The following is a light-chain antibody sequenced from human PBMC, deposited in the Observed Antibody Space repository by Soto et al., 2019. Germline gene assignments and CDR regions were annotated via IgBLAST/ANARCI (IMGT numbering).Light chain of an antibody. CDR2: SAS. J-gene: IGKJ5*01. V-gene: IGKV1-39*01. CDR3: QQRYNTPLT. CDR1: QSINSY. Sequence: DIQMTQSPSSLSASVGERVTITCRASQSINSYLIWYQQKPGKAPKLLIYSASGLRSGGPSRFSCSGSGTDFTLTISSLQPEDSATYYCQQRYNTPLTFGQGTRLEI.